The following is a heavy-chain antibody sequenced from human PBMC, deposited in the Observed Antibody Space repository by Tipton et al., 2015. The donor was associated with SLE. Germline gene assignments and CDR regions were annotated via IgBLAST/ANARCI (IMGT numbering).Heavy chain of an antibody. CDR2: IYYSGST. CDR1: GGSISTYY. J-gene: IGHJ6*02. V-gene: IGHV4-59*01. Sequence: TLSLTCTVSGGSISTYYWTWIRQPPGKGLEWIGDIYYSGSTNYNPSLKSRVTISVDTPTNQFSLTLNSVTAADTAVYYCARRRDGYYYYYGMDVWGQGTTVTVSS. CDR3: ARRRDGYYYYYGMDV.